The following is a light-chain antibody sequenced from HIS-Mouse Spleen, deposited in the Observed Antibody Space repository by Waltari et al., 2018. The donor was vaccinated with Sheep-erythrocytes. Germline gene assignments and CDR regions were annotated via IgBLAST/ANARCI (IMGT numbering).Light chain of an antibody. Sequence: QSALTQPPSASGSPGQSVTISCTGTSRDVRGYHHVSWYQQHPGKAPKLMIYEVSKRPSGVPDRFSGSKSGNTASLTVSGLQAEDEADYYCSSYAGSNNWVFGGGTKLTVL. CDR1: SRDVRGYHH. V-gene: IGLV2-8*01. J-gene: IGLJ3*02. CDR2: EVS. CDR3: SSYAGSNNWV.